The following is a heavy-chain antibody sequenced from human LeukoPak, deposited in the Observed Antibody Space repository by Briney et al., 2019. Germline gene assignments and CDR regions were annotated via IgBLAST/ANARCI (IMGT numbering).Heavy chain of an antibody. CDR3: AREDPRGGGSYRLWS. V-gene: IGHV3-53*01. CDR2: IYAGGST. Sequence: GGSLRLSCAASGFIVSNNYMTCVRQAPGKGLECVSLIYAGGSTFYADSVKGRFTISRDSSKNTLYLQMNSLRAEDTAVYYCAREDPRGGGSYRLWSWGQGTLVTVSS. J-gene: IGHJ5*02. CDR1: GFIVSNNY. D-gene: IGHD3-16*02.